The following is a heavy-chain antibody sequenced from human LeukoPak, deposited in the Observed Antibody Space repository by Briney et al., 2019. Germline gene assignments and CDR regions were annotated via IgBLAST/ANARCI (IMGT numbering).Heavy chain of an antibody. J-gene: IGHJ4*02. Sequence: GASVKVSCKASGYTFTNYGISWVRQAPGQGLEWMAWISAYNGNTNYAQKLQGRVTMTTDTSTSTAYMELRSLRSDDTAVYYCARDRADYYDSSGYPSHLFDYWGQGTLVTVSS. CDR3: ARDRADYYDSSGYPSHLFDY. CDR1: GYTFTNYG. CDR2: ISAYNGNT. D-gene: IGHD3-22*01. V-gene: IGHV1-18*01.